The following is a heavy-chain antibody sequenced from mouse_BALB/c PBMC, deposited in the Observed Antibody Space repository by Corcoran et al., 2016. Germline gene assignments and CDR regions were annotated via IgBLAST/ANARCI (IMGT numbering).Heavy chain of an antibody. V-gene: IGHV1-9*01. CDR2: ILPGSGST. CDR3: ARVNWPGAY. J-gene: IGHJ3*01. CDR1: GYTFSSYW. D-gene: IGHD4-1*01. Sequence: QVQLQQSGAELMKPGASVKISCKATGYTFSSYWIEWVKQRPGHGLEWIGEILPGSGSTNYNEKFKGKATFTADTSSNTAYMQLSSLTSEDSAVYYCARVNWPGAYWGQGTLVTVSA.